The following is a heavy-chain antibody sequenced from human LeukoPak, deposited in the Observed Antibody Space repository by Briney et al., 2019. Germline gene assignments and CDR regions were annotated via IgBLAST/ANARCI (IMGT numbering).Heavy chain of an antibody. V-gene: IGHV3-48*01. J-gene: IGHJ6*03. D-gene: IGHD5-12*01. Sequence: PGGSLRLSCAASGFTFSSYSMNWVRQAPGKGLEWVSYISSSSSTIYYADSVKGRFTISRDNSKNTLYLQMNSLRAEDTAIYFCTKPPEATGSHYMDGWGKGTTVAVSS. CDR1: GFTFSSYS. CDR2: ISSSSSTI. CDR3: TKPPEATGSHYMDG.